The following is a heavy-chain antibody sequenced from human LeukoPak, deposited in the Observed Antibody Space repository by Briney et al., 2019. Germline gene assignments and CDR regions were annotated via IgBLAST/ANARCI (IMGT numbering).Heavy chain of an antibody. D-gene: IGHD6-25*01. J-gene: IGHJ6*02. CDR1: GYSFTSYW. Sequence: GESLKISCKGSGYSFTSYWIGWVRQMPGKGLEWMGIIYPGDSDTRYSPSFQGQGTISADKSISTAYLQRSSLKASDTAMYYCARLKSGYEAPDYYYYGMDVWGQGTTVTVSS. CDR2: IYPGDSDT. V-gene: IGHV5-51*01. CDR3: ARLKSGYEAPDYYYYGMDV.